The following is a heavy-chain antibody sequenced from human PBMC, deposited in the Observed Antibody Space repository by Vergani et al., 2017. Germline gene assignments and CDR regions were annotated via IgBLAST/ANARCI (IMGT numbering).Heavy chain of an antibody. V-gene: IGHV3-23*01. D-gene: IGHD6-13*01. CDR1: GFTFSSYA. CDR2: ISGNGGST. Sequence: EVQLLESGGGLVQPGGSLRLSCAASGFTFSSYAMSWVRQAPGKGLEWVSAISGNGGSTYYADSVKGRFTISRDNSKNTLYLQMNSLRAEDTAVYYCAKGSSSWKEIQHWGQGTLVTVSS. J-gene: IGHJ1*01. CDR3: AKGSSSWKEIQH.